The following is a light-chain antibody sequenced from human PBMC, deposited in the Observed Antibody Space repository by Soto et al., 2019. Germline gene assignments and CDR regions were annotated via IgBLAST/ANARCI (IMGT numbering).Light chain of an antibody. Sequence: QSVLTQPASVPGSPGQSITISCTRTSNDVGGYIYVSWYQQHPGKAPKLMIYEVTNRPSGVSNRFAGSKSGNTASLTISGLQAEDEADYYCSSYASSITYVFGTGTKLTVL. CDR1: SNDVGGYIY. CDR3: SSYASSITYV. J-gene: IGLJ1*01. V-gene: IGLV2-14*01. CDR2: EVT.